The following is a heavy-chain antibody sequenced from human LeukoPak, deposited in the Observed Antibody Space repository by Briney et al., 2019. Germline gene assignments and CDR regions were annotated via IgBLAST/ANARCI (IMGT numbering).Heavy chain of an antibody. Sequence: PSQTLSLTCTVSGGSISSGGYYWSWIRQHPGKGLEWIGYIYYSGSTYYNPSLKSRVTISVDTSKNQFSLNLRSVTAADTAVYYCARDSQVEMAATLFYYYGMDIWGQGTAVTVSS. CDR3: ARDSQVEMAATLFYYYGMDI. V-gene: IGHV4-31*03. CDR1: GGSISSGGYY. D-gene: IGHD5-24*01. CDR2: IYYSGST. J-gene: IGHJ6*02.